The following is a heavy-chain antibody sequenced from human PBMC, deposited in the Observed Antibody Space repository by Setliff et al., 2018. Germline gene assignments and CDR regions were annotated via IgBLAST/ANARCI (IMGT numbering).Heavy chain of an antibody. CDR2: ISSSGTTI. V-gene: IGHV3-48*03. CDR1: GFTFSSYE. J-gene: IGHJ6*02. CDR3: ARDYGDYARGYYYGMDV. Sequence: GGSLRLSCAASGFTFSSYEMNWVRQAPGKGLEWISYISSSGTTIYYADSVKGRFTISRDNAKNSLYLQMNSLSAEDTAVYYCARDYGDYARGYYYGMDVWGQGTTVTVSS. D-gene: IGHD4-17*01.